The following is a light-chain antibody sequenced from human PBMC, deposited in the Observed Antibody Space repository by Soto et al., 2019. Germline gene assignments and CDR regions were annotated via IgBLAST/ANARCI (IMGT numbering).Light chain of an antibody. CDR2: AAS. Sequence: DIQMTQSPSSLYASVGDRVTITCRASQTISKFLNWYQQKPGKAPKLLIYAASGLQCGVPSRFSGSGSGTDFTLTISSLHPEDFASYHCQQSHSPPYTFGQGTKLEIK. CDR1: QTISKF. CDR3: QQSHSPPYT. V-gene: IGKV1-39*01. J-gene: IGKJ2*01.